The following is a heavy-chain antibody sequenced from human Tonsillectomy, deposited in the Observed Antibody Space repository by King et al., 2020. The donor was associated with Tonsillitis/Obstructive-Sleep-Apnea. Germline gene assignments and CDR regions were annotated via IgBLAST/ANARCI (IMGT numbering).Heavy chain of an antibody. D-gene: IGHD2-2*01. Sequence: VQLVESGGGLIQPGGSLRLSCASSGFTFSSNYMSWVRQAPGKGLEWVSLIYSGGSTYFSDSVKGRFTISRDNSKNKLYLQMNSLRAEDTAVYYCARAGRRCDSTSCYSYFDYWGQGTLVTVSS. CDR3: ARAGRRCDSTSCYSYFDY. J-gene: IGHJ4*02. V-gene: IGHV3-53*01. CDR1: GFTFSSNY. CDR2: IYSGGST.